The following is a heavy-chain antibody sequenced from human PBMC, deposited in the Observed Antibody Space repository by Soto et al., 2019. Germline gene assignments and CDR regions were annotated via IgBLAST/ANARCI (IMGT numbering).Heavy chain of an antibody. CDR1: WDSVSSNRAA. V-gene: IGHV6-1*01. Sequence: SQTLSRTCAISWDSVSSNRAAWNWIRQSPSRGLEWLGRTYYRSKWYNDYAVSVKSRLTISMDTSKNQFSLKVTSVTPADTAVYYCARENFGVVIHDAFDLWGQGTMVTVSS. J-gene: IGHJ3*01. CDR3: ARENFGVVIHDAFDL. CDR2: TYYRSKWYN. D-gene: IGHD3-3*01.